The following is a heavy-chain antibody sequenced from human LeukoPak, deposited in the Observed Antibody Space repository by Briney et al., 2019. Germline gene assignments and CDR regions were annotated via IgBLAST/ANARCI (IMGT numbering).Heavy chain of an antibody. V-gene: IGHV3-30-3*01. CDR3: ARERGWSETPFDY. J-gene: IGHJ4*02. D-gene: IGHD6-19*01. Sequence: GGSLRLSCAAPGFTFSSYAMHWVRQAPGKGLEWVAVISYDGSNKYYADSVKGRFTISRDNSKNTLYLQMNSLRAEDTAVYYCARERGWSETPFDYWGQGTLVTVSS. CDR1: GFTFSSYA. CDR2: ISYDGSNK.